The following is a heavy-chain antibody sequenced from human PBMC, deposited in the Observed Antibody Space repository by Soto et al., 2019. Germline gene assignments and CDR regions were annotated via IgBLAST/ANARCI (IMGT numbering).Heavy chain of an antibody. CDR2: IYYSGST. CDR1: GGSISSYY. V-gene: IGHV4-59*01. CDR3: ARATYYDFWSGPGYYYYGMDV. D-gene: IGHD3-3*01. J-gene: IGHJ6*02. Sequence: TLSLTCTVSGGSISSYYWSWIRQPPGKGLEWIGYIYYSGSTNYNPSLKSRVTISVDTSKNQFSLKLSSVTAADTAVYYCARATYYDFWSGPGYYYYGMDVWGQGTTVTVSS.